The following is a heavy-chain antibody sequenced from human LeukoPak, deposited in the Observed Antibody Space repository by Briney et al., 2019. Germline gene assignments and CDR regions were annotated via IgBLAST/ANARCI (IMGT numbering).Heavy chain of an antibody. D-gene: IGHD3-3*01. Sequence: PGGSLRLSCAASGFTFSSYGMHWVRQAPGKGLEWVAVISYDGSNKYYADSVKGRFTISRDNSKNTLYLQMNSLRAEDTAVYYCAKASSGPFDYWGQGTLVTVSS. CDR1: GFTFSSYG. CDR3: AKASSGPFDY. V-gene: IGHV3-30*18. CDR2: ISYDGSNK. J-gene: IGHJ4*02.